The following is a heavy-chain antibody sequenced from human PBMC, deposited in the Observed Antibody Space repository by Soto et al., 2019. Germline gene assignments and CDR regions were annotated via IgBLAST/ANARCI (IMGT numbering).Heavy chain of an antibody. CDR1: GGSISSGGYY. D-gene: IGHD5-12*01. Sequence: SETLALTCTVSGGSISSGGYYWSWIRQHPGKVLEWIGYIYYSGSTYYNPSLKSRVTISVDTSKNQFSLKLRSVTAADTAVYYCARDHGYSGYDSTLYYYYGMDVWGQGTTVTVSS. J-gene: IGHJ6*02. V-gene: IGHV4-31*03. CDR2: IYYSGST. CDR3: ARDHGYSGYDSTLYYYYGMDV.